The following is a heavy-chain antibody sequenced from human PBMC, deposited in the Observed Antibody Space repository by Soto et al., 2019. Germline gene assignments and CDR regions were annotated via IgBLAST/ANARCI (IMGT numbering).Heavy chain of an antibody. CDR3: ARGPGGPDGPGDY. CDR1: GYTFTSYA. Sequence: QVQLVQSGAEVKKPGASVKVSCKASGYTFTSYAMQWVRQAPGQRLEWMGWINAGNGNTKYSQKFQGRVTITRDTSASTAYRELSILRSEDTAVYYCARGPGGPDGPGDYWGQGTLVTVSS. V-gene: IGHV1-3*01. J-gene: IGHJ4*02. CDR2: INAGNGNT. D-gene: IGHD2-15*01.